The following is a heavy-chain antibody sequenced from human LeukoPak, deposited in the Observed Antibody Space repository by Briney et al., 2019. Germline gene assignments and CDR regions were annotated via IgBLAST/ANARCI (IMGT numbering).Heavy chain of an antibody. CDR3: VRDGGVSGYDLLDY. CDR2: ISSGSSTI. V-gene: IGHV3-48*04. J-gene: IGHJ4*02. Sequence: GGSLRLSCAASGFTFSAYSMNWVRQAPGKGLQWVSHISSGSSTIYYADSVKGRFTISRDNAEKSLYLQMNSLRAEDTAVYYCVRDGGVSGYDLLDYWGQGTLVTVSS. CDR1: GFTFSAYS. D-gene: IGHD5-12*01.